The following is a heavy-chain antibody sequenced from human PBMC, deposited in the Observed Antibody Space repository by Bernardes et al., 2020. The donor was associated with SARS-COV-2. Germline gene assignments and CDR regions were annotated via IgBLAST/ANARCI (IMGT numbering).Heavy chain of an antibody. J-gene: IGHJ6*02. V-gene: IGHV3-74*01. D-gene: IGHD3-22*01. CDR3: TRDHHYYDSSDHLYYYGMDV. CDR2: INSDGSST. CDR1: GFTLSFYW. Sequence: GGSLRLSCEASGFTLSFYWMHWVRQAPGKGLVWVSRINSDGSSTTYADSVEGRFTISRDNAKNTLYLEMSSLRAEDTAVYYCTRDHHYYDSSDHLYYYGMDVWGQGTPVTVSS.